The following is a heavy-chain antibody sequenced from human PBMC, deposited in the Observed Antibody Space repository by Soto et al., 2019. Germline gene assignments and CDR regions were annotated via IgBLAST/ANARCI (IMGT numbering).Heavy chain of an antibody. D-gene: IGHD2-15*01. J-gene: IGHJ4*02. CDR3: ARSPRRVDGKWYLDY. V-gene: IGHV4-4*02. CDR2: ILHTGHT. Sequence: QVQLQESGPGLVEPSGTLSLTCGVSGDSFSSSNWWTWVRQPPGKGLEWIGDILHTGHTDYSPSLRSRLTISIDSSNKEFSLTLTSVTATDTAIYYCARSPRRVDGKWYLDYWGQGVLVTVSS. CDR1: GDSFSSSNW.